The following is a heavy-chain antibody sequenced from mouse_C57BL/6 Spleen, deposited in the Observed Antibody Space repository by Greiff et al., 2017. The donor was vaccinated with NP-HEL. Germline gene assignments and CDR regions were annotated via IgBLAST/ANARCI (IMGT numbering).Heavy chain of an antibody. D-gene: IGHD1-1*01. CDR1: GFTFSDYY. J-gene: IGHJ1*03. CDR3: ARESLHYYGSSYWYFDV. CDR2: INYDGSST. V-gene: IGHV5-16*01. Sequence: EVKLMESEGGLVQPGSSMKLSFTASGFTFSDYYMAWVRQVPEKGLEWVANINYDGSSTYYLDSLKSRFIISRDNAKNILYLQMSSLKSEDTATYYCARESLHYYGSSYWYFDVWGTGTTVTVSS.